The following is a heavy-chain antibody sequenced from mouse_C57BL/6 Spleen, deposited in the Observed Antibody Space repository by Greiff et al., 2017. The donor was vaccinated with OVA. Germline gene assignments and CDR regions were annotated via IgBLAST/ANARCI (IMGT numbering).Heavy chain of an antibody. Sequence: QVQLKQSGAELARPGASVKLSCKASGYTFTSYGISWVKQRNGQGLEWIGENYPRSGNTYYKEKFKGKATLTADKSSSTAYMELRSLTSEDSAVYFCAREGPYYGSSSAWFAYWGQGTLVTVSA. J-gene: IGHJ3*01. V-gene: IGHV1-81*01. CDR3: AREGPYYGSSSAWFAY. CDR2: NYPRSGNT. CDR1: GYTFTSYG. D-gene: IGHD1-1*01.